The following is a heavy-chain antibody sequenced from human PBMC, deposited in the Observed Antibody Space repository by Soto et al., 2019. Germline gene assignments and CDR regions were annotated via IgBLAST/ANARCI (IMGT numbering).Heavy chain of an antibody. D-gene: IGHD3-10*01. CDR1: GGTFSSYA. CDR2: IIPIFGTA. CDR3: ARLWFGDSDYYYGMDV. J-gene: IGHJ6*02. Sequence: SVKVSCKASGGTFSSYAISWVRQAPGQGLEWMGGIIPIFGTANYAQKFQGRVTITADESMSTAYMELSSLRSEDTAVYYCARLWFGDSDYYYGMDVWGQGTMVTVSS. V-gene: IGHV1-69*13.